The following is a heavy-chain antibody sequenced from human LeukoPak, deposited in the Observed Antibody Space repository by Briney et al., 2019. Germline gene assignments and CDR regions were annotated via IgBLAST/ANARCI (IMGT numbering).Heavy chain of an antibody. CDR3: ARLGFGVVIIAKDAFDI. CDR1: GGSISSYY. J-gene: IGHJ3*02. Sequence: PSETLSLTCTVSGGSISSYYWSWIRQPPGKGLEWIGEINHSGSTNYNPSLKSRVTISVDTSKNQFSLKLSSVTAADTAVYYCARLGFGVVIIAKDAFDIWGQGTMVTVSS. CDR2: INHSGST. D-gene: IGHD3-3*01. V-gene: IGHV4-34*01.